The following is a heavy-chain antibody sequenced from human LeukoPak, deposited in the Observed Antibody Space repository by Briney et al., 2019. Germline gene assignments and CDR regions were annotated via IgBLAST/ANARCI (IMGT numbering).Heavy chain of an antibody. CDR1: GGTFSSYA. CDR2: IIPIFGTA. V-gene: IGHV1-69*01. Sequence: ASVKVSCKASGGTFSSYAISWVRQAPGQGLEWMGGIIPIFGTANYAQKFQGRVTITADESTSTAYMELRSLRSDDTAVYYCARDRYYYGSGSYYFDYWGQGTLVTVSS. J-gene: IGHJ4*02. CDR3: ARDRYYYGSGSYYFDY. D-gene: IGHD3-10*01.